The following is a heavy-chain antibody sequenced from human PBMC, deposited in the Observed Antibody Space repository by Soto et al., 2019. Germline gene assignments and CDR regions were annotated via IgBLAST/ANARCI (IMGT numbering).Heavy chain of an antibody. CDR3: ARSPHFDGYNEY. CDR1: GDSISSGGYY. D-gene: IGHD3-9*01. J-gene: IGHJ4*02. CDR2: IYYSGST. Sequence: QVQLQESGPGLVKPSQILSLTCTVSGDSISSGGYYWSWIRQQPGKGLEWIAHIYYSGSTYYNPSLKSRVTISVDTSKNQFSLKLSSVTEADTAVYYCARSPHFDGYNEYWGQGTLVTVS. V-gene: IGHV4-31*03.